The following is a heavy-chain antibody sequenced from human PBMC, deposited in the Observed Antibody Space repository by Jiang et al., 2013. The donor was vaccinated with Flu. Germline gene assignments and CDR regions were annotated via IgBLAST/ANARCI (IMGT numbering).Heavy chain of an antibody. CDR2: VYYSGDT. D-gene: IGHD1-26*01. V-gene: IGHV4-59*08. Sequence: SGSGLVKPSETLSLTCTVSGVSVRNFYWSWLRQSPGKGLEWIGYVYYSGDTNYNPSLKSRVTMSVDTSKNQFSLNLSSVTAADTAVYYCARRPSARPYNWFDPWGQGTLVIVSS. CDR1: GVSVRNFY. J-gene: IGHJ5*02. CDR3: ARRPSARPYNWFDP.